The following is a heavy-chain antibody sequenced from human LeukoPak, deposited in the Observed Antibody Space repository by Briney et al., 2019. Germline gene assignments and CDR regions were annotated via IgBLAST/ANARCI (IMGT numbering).Heavy chain of an antibody. V-gene: IGHV1-24*01. Sequence: ASVTVSCKVSGYTLTELSMHWVRQAPGKGLEWMGGFDPEDGETIYAQKFQGRVTMTEDTSTDTAYMELSSLRSEDTAVYYCATFYDSSGLYFDYWGQGTLVTVSS. CDR2: FDPEDGET. CDR3: ATFYDSSGLYFDY. D-gene: IGHD3-22*01. CDR1: GYTLTELS. J-gene: IGHJ4*02.